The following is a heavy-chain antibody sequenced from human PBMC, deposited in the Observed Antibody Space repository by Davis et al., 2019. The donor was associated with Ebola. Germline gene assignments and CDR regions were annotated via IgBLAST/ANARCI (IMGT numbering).Heavy chain of an antibody. J-gene: IGHJ4*02. D-gene: IGHD5-24*01. V-gene: IGHV5-51*01. Sequence: KVSCKGSGYRFNNDWIGWVRQMPGKGLEWMGIIYPDDSDTRYSPSFQGQVTISADKSISTAYLQWSSLKASDTAMYYCARGTDGYNPGGYFDSWGQGTLVTVSS. CDR2: IYPDDSDT. CDR3: ARGTDGYNPGGYFDS. CDR1: GYRFNNDW.